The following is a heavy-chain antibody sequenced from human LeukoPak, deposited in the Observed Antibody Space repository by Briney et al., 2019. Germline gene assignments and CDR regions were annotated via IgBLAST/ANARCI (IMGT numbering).Heavy chain of an antibody. CDR1: GGSISGYY. V-gene: IGHV4-59*01. J-gene: IGHJ3*02. CDR3: ARDGDYAAFDI. CDR2: IYYSGST. Sequence: SETLSLTCTVSGGSISGYYWSWIRQPAGKGLEWIGYIYYSGSTNYNPSLKSRVTISVDTSKNQFSLKLSSVTAADTAVYYCARDGDYAAFDIWGQGTMVTVSS. D-gene: IGHD4-17*01.